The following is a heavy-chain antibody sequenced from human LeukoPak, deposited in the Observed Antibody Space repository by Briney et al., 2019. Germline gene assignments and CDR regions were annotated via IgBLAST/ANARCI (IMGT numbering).Heavy chain of an antibody. CDR3: ARVRGDPPLSSYYGMDV. D-gene: IGHD2-21*01. V-gene: IGHV3-21*01. CDR1: GFTFSSYS. J-gene: IGHJ6*02. CDR2: ISSSSSYI. Sequence: GSLRLSCAASGFTFSSYSMNWVRQAPGKGLEWVSSISSSSSYIYYADSVKGRFTISRDNAKNSLYLQMNSLRAEDTAVYYCARVRGDPPLSSYYGMDVWGQGTTVTVSS.